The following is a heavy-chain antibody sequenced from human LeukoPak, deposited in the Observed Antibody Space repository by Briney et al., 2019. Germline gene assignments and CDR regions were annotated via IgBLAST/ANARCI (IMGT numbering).Heavy chain of an antibody. CDR2: TVGGGSPNT. CDR3: ARSGIKMVRGVIIKSPYHMDV. J-gene: IGHJ6*03. V-gene: IGHV3-23*01. Sequence: GGSLRLSCAASGFTFSSYGMSWVRQAPGKGLEWVSATVGGGSPNTYHADSVKGRFTISRDDAKNSLSLQMNSLRAEDTAVYYCARSGIKMVRGVIIKSPYHMDVWGKGTTVTISS. CDR1: GFTFSSYG. D-gene: IGHD3-10*01.